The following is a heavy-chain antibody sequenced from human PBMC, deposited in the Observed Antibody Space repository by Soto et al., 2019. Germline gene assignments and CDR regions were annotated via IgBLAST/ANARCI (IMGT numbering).Heavy chain of an antibody. CDR3: ARVAGRCVSTACELYGMDV. Sequence: EVQLVESGGGLVQPGGSLRLTCAASGFRFFNYWMHWVRQAPGQGPVWVSHITSDGSSTTYADSVKGRFTISRDNARNPLYLQRNSLRVEETGVYYCARVAGRCVSTACELYGMDVWGQGTTVTVSS. CDR2: ITSDGSST. CDR1: GFRFFNYW. V-gene: IGHV3-74*01. J-gene: IGHJ6*02. D-gene: IGHD2-2*01.